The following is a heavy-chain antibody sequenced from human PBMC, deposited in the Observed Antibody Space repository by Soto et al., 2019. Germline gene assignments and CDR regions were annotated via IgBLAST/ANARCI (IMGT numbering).Heavy chain of an antibody. J-gene: IGHJ4*02. CDR3: ARGINRSGAY. CDR1: GFNFSYCY. CDR2: ISRSGANI. V-gene: IGHV3-21*04. Sequence: VGGVRLSFACSGFNFSYCYIVWVRQAPGKGLEWVSSISRSGANIHYADSVKGRFTISRDNARNSLYLQMNSLRAEDTARYFCARGINRSGAYWGQGTQVTVSS. D-gene: IGHD3-10*01.